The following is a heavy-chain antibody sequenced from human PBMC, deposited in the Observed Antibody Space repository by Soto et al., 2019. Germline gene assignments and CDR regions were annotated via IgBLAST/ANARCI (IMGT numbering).Heavy chain of an antibody. J-gene: IGHJ4*02. D-gene: IGHD6-19*01. CDR1: GFTFSNHA. CDR3: ARRMAFTTGWYFDY. Sequence: EVQLLESGGVLVQPGGSLRLSCAASGFTFSNHAMSWVRQAPGKGLEWVSGLSARGSNTYYADSVKGRFTISRDNSKNILYLQMNSLRAEDTALYYCARRMAFTTGWYFDYWGQGTLVTVSS. V-gene: IGHV3-23*01. CDR2: LSARGSNT.